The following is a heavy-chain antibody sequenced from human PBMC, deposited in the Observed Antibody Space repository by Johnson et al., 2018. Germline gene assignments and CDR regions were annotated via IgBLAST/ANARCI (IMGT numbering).Heavy chain of an antibody. CDR3: ARGGYYDSSGYYGVAFDI. D-gene: IGHD3-22*01. Sequence: VQLVESGGGLVQXGRSLRLSCAASGFTFSSYGMHWVRQAPGKGLEWVAVIWYVGSNKYYADSVKGRFTISRDNSKNTLYLQMNSLRAEDTAVYYCARGGYYDSSGYYGVAFDIWGQGTMVTVSS. J-gene: IGHJ3*02. CDR1: GFTFSSYG. CDR2: IWYVGSNK. V-gene: IGHV3-33*01.